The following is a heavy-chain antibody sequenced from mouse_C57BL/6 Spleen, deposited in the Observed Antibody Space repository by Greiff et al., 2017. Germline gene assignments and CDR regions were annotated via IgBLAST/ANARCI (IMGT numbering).Heavy chain of an antibody. CDR3: ARSPSRDSFDY. J-gene: IGHJ2*01. CDR2: IHPNSGST. V-gene: IGHV1-64*01. Sequence: QVQLQQSGAELVKPGASVKLSCKASGYTFTSYWMHWVKQRPGQGLEWIGMIHPNSGSTNYNEKFKSKATLTVDKSSSTAYMQLSSLTSEDSAVYYCARSPSRDSFDYWGQGTTLTVSS. CDR1: GYTFTSYW.